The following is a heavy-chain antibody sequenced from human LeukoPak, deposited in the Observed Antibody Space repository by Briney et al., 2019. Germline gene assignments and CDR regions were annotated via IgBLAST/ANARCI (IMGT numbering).Heavy chain of an antibody. Sequence: ASVKVSCKASGYTFTGYYMHWVRQAPGQGLDWMGIINPSGGSTSYAQKFQGRVTMTRDTSTSTVYMELSSLRSEDTAVYYCARYGYYYDSRAPGAFDIWGQGTMVTVSS. CDR2: INPSGGST. V-gene: IGHV1-46*01. CDR1: GYTFTGYY. J-gene: IGHJ3*02. D-gene: IGHD3-22*01. CDR3: ARYGYYYDSRAPGAFDI.